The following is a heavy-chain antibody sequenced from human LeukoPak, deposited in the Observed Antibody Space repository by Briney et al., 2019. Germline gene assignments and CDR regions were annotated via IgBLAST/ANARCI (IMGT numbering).Heavy chain of an antibody. CDR1: GYTFTGYY. V-gene: IGHV1-2*04. CDR2: INPNSGGT. Sequence: ASVKVSCKASGYTFTGYYMHWVRQAPGQGLEWMGWINPNSGGTNYAQKFQGWVTTTRDTSISTAYMELSRLRSDDTAVYYCARGPPQFSGYDDAFDIWGQGTMVTVSS. CDR3: ARGPPQFSGYDDAFDI. D-gene: IGHD5-12*01. J-gene: IGHJ3*02.